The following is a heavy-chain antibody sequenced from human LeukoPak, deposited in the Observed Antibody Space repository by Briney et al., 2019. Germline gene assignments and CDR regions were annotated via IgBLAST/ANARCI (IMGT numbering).Heavy chain of an antibody. J-gene: IGHJ4*02. CDR1: GFTFSSYW. CDR2: IKQDGSEK. Sequence: GGSLRLSCAASGFTFSSYWMSWVRQAPGKGLEWVANIKQDGSEKYYVDSVKGRLTISRDNAKDSLYLQMNSLRAEDTAVYYCARSSVGYYSSPDYWGQGTLVTVSS. V-gene: IGHV3-7*01. D-gene: IGHD6-19*01. CDR3: ARSSVGYYSSPDY.